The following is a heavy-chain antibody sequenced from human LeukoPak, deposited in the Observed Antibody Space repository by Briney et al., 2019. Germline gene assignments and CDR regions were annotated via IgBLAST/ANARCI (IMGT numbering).Heavy chain of an antibody. CDR3: VRHLSAGRPAFDI. CDR1: GGSINSYY. D-gene: IGHD2-15*01. CDR2: IYYSGST. Sequence: SETLSLTCTVSGGSINSYYWSWIRQPPGKGLEWIGYIYYSGSTNYYPSLKSRVHISVNTPHNKFSLELTSLTAADTAVYYCVRHLSAGRPAFDIWGQGTMVTVSS. V-gene: IGHV4-59*08. J-gene: IGHJ3*02.